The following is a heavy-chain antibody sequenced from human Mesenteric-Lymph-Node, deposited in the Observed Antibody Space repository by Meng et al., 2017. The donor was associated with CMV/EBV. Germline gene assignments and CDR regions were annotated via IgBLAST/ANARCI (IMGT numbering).Heavy chain of an antibody. CDR2: IIPILGIA. D-gene: IGHD5-18*01. V-gene: IGHV1-69*02. Sequence: SVKVSCKASGGTFSSYTISWVRQAPGQGLEWMGRIIPILGIANYAQKFQGRVTITADKSTSTAYMELSSLRSEDTAVYYCARVPSPPMVSGYYYGMDVWGQGTTVTV. CDR1: GGTFSSYT. CDR3: ARVPSPPMVSGYYYGMDV. J-gene: IGHJ6*02.